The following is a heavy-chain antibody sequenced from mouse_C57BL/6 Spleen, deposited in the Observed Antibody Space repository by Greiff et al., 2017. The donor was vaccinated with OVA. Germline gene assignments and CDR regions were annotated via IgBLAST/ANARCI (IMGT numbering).Heavy chain of an antibody. CDR2: INPSNGGT. CDR3: ARGGIITTVVPFAY. Sequence: VQLQQPGTELVKPGASVKLSCKASGYTFTSYWMHWVKQRPGQGLEWIGNINPSNGGTNYNEKFKSKATLTVDKSSSTAYMQLSSLTSEDSAVYYWARGGIITTVVPFAYWGQGTLVTVSA. V-gene: IGHV1-53*01. D-gene: IGHD1-1*01. J-gene: IGHJ3*01. CDR1: GYTFTSYW.